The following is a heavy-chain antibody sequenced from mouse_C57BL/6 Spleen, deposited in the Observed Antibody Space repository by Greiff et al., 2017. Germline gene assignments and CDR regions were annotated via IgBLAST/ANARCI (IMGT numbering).Heavy chain of an antibody. CDR2: ISSGSSTI. CDR3: ARPDYGSSYGYFDV. CDR1: GFTFSDYG. D-gene: IGHD1-1*01. Sequence: EVKVVESGGGLVKPGGSLKLSCAASGFTFSDYGMHWVRQAPEKGLEWVAYISSGSSTIYYADTVKGRFTISRDNAKNTLFLQMTSLRSEDTAMYYGARPDYGSSYGYFDVWGTGTTVTVSS. V-gene: IGHV5-17*01. J-gene: IGHJ1*03.